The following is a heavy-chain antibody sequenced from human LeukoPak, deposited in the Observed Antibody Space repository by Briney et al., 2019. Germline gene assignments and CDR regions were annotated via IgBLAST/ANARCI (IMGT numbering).Heavy chain of an antibody. CDR2: ISSSGSTI. V-gene: IGHV3-48*03. CDR1: GFTFSSYE. CDR3: AKSNYYYGSGSYPN. D-gene: IGHD3-10*01. J-gene: IGHJ4*02. Sequence: GGSLRLSCAASGFTFSSYEMNWVRQAPGKGLEWVSYISSSGSTIYYADSVKGRFTISRDNSKNTLYLQMNSLRAEDTAVYYCAKSNYYYGSGSYPNWGQGTLVTVSS.